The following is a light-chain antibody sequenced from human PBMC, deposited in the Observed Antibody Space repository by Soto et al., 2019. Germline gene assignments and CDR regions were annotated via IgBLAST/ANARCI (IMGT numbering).Light chain of an antibody. CDR1: RSDVGDYNR. J-gene: IGLJ2*01. CDR2: EVS. V-gene: IGLV2-14*01. CDR3: SSYRSSIIPVV. Sequence: QSALTQPASVSGSPGQSITISCTGTRSDVGDYNRVSWYQHHPGKAPKLLILEVSNRPSGISDRFSAFKSGNTASLTISGLQAEDEADYYCSSYRSSIIPVVFGGGTKLTVL.